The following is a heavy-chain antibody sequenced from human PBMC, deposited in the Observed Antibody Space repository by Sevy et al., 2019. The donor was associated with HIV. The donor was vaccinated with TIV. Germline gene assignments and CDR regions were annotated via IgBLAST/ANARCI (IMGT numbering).Heavy chain of an antibody. CDR1: GFTFGNYA. V-gene: IGHV3-7*01. J-gene: IGHJ3*02. Sequence: GGSLRLSCAASGFTFGNYAMSWARQAPGKGLEWVANIKQVGSEKSYVDSVKGRFTISRDNAKNSLYLQMYSLRAEDTAVYYCASGPTYYYDSSGPTYGIDAFDIWGQGTMVTVSS. CDR2: IKQVGSEK. D-gene: IGHD3-22*01. CDR3: ASGPTYYYDSSGPTYGIDAFDI.